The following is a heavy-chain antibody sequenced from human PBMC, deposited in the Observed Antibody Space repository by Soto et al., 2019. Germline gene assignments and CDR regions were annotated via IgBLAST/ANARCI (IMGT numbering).Heavy chain of an antibody. D-gene: IGHD3-10*01. CDR2: ISGSGNTI. CDR3: ASDPYYYASGY. J-gene: IGHJ4*02. CDR1: GFTFSDYY. V-gene: IGHV3-11*01. Sequence: QVQLVESGGGLVKPGGSLRLSCAASGFTFSDYYTTWIRQPPGKGLEWLSYISGSGNTIYYADSVKGRFTVSRDNARNSLYLQMNSLRAEDTAFYYCASDPYYYASGYWGQGTLVTVSS.